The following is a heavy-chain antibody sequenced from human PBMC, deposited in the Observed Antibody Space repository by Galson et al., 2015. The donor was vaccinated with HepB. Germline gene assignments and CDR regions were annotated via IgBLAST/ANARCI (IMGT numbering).Heavy chain of an antibody. CDR2: ISSNGGST. D-gene: IGHD1-26*01. V-gene: IGHV3-64D*06. CDR3: VKAPYSGSYVD. J-gene: IGHJ4*02. CDR1: GFTFSSYA. Sequence: LRLSCAASGFTFSSYAMHWVRQAPGKGLEYVSAISSNGGSTYYADSVKGRFTISRDNSKNTLYLQMSSLRAEDTAVYYCVKAPYSGSYVDWGQGTLVTVSS.